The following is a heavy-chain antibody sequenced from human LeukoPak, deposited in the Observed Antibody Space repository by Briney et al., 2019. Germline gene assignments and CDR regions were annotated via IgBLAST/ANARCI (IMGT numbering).Heavy chain of an antibody. J-gene: IGHJ5*02. CDR1: GSSISSSSCY. V-gene: IGHV4-39*01. CDR2: VYCSGST. Sequence: SETLSLTCTVSGSSISSSSCYWGWIRQPPGKGLEWVGSVYCSGSTYYSPSLKRRVTISVDTSKNQFSLKLISVTAADTAVYYCARFVCSGGSCYDRGWFDPWGQGPVVTVSS. D-gene: IGHD2-15*01. CDR3: ARFVCSGGSCYDRGWFDP.